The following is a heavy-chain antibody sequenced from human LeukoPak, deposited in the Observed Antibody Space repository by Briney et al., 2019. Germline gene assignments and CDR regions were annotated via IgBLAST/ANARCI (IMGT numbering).Heavy chain of an antibody. D-gene: IGHD4-17*01. CDR3: GRVILYGAYYFDY. Sequence: NPSETLSLTCTVSGGSISSGSYYWSWIRQPAGKGLEWIGRIYTSGSTNYNPSLKSRVTISVDTSKNQFSLKLSAVTAADTAVYYCGRVILYGAYYFDYWGQGTLVTVSS. CDR2: IYTSGST. CDR1: GGSISSGSYY. J-gene: IGHJ4*02. V-gene: IGHV4-61*02.